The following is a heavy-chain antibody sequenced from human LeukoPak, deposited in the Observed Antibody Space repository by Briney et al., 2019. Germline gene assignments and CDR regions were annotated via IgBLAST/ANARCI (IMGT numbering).Heavy chain of an antibody. V-gene: IGHV3-23*01. Sequence: GGSLRLSRAASGFTFSSYAMSWVRQAPGKGLEWVSAISGSGGSTYYADSVKGRFTISRDNSKNTLYLQMNSLRAEDTAVYYCAKDMDDYVWGSYRTLDYWGQGTLVTVSS. D-gene: IGHD3-16*02. CDR3: AKDMDDYVWGSYRTLDY. CDR1: GFTFSSYA. J-gene: IGHJ4*02. CDR2: ISGSGGST.